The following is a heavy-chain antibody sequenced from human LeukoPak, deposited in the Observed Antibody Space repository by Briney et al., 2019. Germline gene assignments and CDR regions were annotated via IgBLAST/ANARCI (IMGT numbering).Heavy chain of an antibody. D-gene: IGHD6-19*01. CDR2: ISYDGSNK. V-gene: IGHV3-30*18. CDR1: GFTFSSYG. J-gene: IGHJ4*02. Sequence: GGSLRLSCAASGFTFSSYGMHWVRQAPGKGLEWVAVISYDGSNKYYADSVKGRFTISRDNSKNTLYLQMNSLRAEDTAVYYCAKVARVVAVAGPFDYWGQGTLVTVSS. CDR3: AKVARVVAVAGPFDY.